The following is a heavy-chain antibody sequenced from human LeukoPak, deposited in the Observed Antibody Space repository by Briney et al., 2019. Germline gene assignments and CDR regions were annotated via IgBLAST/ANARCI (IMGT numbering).Heavy chain of an antibody. CDR2: IYFSVST. CDR3: ARERPDYGDFDY. V-gene: IGHV4-30-4*08. CDR1: GGSLSSGVYY. Sequence: SETLSLTCTVSGGSLSSGVYYWSWIRQPPGRGLEWIGYIYFSVSTSYNPSLKSRVPISVDTSKTQCSLKLSSDTAADTAVYYCARERPDYGDFDYWGQGTLVTVSS. J-gene: IGHJ4*02. D-gene: IGHD4-17*01.